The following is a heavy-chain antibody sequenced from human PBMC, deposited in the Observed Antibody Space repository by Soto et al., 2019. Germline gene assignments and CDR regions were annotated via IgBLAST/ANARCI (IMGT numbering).Heavy chain of an antibody. CDR3: ARATSITIFGVDYYYYGMDV. CDR1: GGSISSGGYY. Sequence: SETLSLTCTVSGGSISSGGYYWSWIRQHPGKGLEWIGYIYYSGSTYYNPSLKSRVTISVDTSKNQFSLELSSVTAADTAVYYCARATSITIFGVDYYYYGMDVWGQGTTVTVSS. V-gene: IGHV4-31*03. J-gene: IGHJ6*02. D-gene: IGHD3-3*01. CDR2: IYYSGST.